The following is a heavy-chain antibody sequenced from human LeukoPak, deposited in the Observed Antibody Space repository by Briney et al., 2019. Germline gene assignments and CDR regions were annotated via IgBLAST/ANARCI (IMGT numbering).Heavy chain of an antibody. CDR2: ISGSGGST. CDR3: AKARSAFYGDYVGY. V-gene: IGHV3-23*01. CDR1: GFTFSSYA. D-gene: IGHD4-17*01. Sequence: GALRLSCAASGFTFSSYAMSWVRQAPGKGLEWVSAISGSGGSTYYADSAKGRFTISRDNSKNTLYLQMNSLRAEDTAVYYCAKARSAFYGDYVGYWGQGTLVTVSS. J-gene: IGHJ4*02.